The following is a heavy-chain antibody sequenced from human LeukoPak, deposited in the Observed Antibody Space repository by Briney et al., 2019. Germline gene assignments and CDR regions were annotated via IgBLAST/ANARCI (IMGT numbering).Heavy chain of an antibody. CDR3: ARGDYYFDY. CDR2: ISSDGTNK. J-gene: IGHJ4*02. Sequence: GGSLRLSCAASGFTFSSYALHWVRQAPGKGLEWVTIISSDGTNKYYADSVKGRFTISRDNSKNTPYLQMNSLRAEDTAVYYCARGDYYFDYWGQGTLVTVSS. D-gene: IGHD3/OR15-3a*01. CDR1: GFTFSSYA. V-gene: IGHV3-30-3*01.